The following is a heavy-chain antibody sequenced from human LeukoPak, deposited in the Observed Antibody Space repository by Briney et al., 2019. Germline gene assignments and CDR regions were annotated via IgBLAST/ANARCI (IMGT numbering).Heavy chain of an antibody. Sequence: PSETLSLTCTVSGGSISSYYWSWIRQPPGKGLEWIGYIYHSGSNSYNPSLKSRVTISLDTSKKHFSLKLSSVTAADTAIYYCVRGHLVGGWFKYDAFDIWGQGTMVTVSS. CDR3: VRGHLVGGWFKYDAFDI. D-gene: IGHD6-19*01. J-gene: IGHJ3*02. CDR2: IYHSGSN. V-gene: IGHV4-59*01. CDR1: GGSISSYY.